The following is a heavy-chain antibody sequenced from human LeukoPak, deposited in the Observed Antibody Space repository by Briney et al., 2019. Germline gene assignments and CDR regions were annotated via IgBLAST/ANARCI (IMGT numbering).Heavy chain of an antibody. CDR3: ARSRGTSLSQFFQH. CDR2: ISSDESNK. CDR1: GFPFSSYG. D-gene: IGHD3-16*02. V-gene: IGHV3-30*03. Sequence: GGSLRLSCVASGFPFSSYGMHWVRQAPGKGLECVAVISSDESNKYYADSVEGRFTISRDSSKNTVFLQMNSLRAEDTAVYYCARSRGTSLSQFFQHWGQGTLVTVSS. J-gene: IGHJ1*01.